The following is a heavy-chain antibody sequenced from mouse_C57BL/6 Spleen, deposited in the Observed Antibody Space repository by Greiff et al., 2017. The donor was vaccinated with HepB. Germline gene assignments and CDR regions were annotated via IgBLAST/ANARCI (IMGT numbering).Heavy chain of an antibody. J-gene: IGHJ3*01. CDR1: GYTFTDYN. Sequence: EVQLQQSGPELVKPGASVKIPCKASGYTFTDYNMDWVKQSHGKSLEWIGDINPNNGGTIYNQKFKGKATLTVDKSSSTAYMELRSLTSEDTAVYYCARRSSGNWFAYWGQGTLVTVSA. CDR3: ARRSSGNWFAY. CDR2: INPNNGGT. V-gene: IGHV1-18*01. D-gene: IGHD2-1*01.